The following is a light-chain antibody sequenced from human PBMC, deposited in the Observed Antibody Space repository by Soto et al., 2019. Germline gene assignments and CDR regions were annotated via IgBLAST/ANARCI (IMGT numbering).Light chain of an antibody. J-gene: IGLJ1*01. CDR1: SSNIGAGYD. Sequence: QSVLTQPPSVSGAPGQRVTISCTGSSSNIGAGYDVPWYQQLPGTAPKLLIYGNSNRPSGVPDRFSGSKSGTSASLAITGLQAEDEADYYCQPYDSRLSGYVFGTGTQLTVL. V-gene: IGLV1-40*01. CDR3: QPYDSRLSGYV. CDR2: GNS.